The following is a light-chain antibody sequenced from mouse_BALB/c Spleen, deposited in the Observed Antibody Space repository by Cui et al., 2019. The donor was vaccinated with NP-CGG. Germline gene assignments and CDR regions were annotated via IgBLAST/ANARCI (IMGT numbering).Light chain of an antibody. CDR2: GTN. CDR3: ALWYSNHWV. V-gene: IGLV1*01. J-gene: IGLJ1*01. Sequence: VVVTQESALTTSPSETVTLTCLSSTGAVTTSNYANWVQEKPDHLFTGLIGGTNNRAPGVPARFSGSLIGDKAALTITGAQTEDEAIYFCALWYSNHWVFGGGTKLTVL. CDR1: TGAVTTSNY.